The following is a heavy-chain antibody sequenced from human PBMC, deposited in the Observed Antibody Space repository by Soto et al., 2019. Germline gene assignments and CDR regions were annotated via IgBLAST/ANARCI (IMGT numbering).Heavy chain of an antibody. Sequence: SLRLSCTASGFTLNTYGIHWVRQAPGKGLEWVANIWHDGSNKYYADSVKGRFTISRDNSKNIVYLDMDSLRAEDTAVYFCANGLSGPDVWGKGTTVTVSS. V-gene: IGHV3-33*06. CDR2: IWHDGSNK. CDR1: GFTLNTYG. J-gene: IGHJ6*04. D-gene: IGHD6-19*01. CDR3: ANGLSGPDV.